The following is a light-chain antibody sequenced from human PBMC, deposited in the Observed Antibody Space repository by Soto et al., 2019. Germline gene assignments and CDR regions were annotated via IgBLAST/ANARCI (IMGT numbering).Light chain of an antibody. Sequence: DIQMTQSPSTLSGSVGDKVTISCRASQTISSWLGWYQKKPGKAPKLLIYKASTLKSGVPSRFIGSGSGTECNLPISSLQPDDFATYYCQHYNSYSEALGQGTTVDIK. V-gene: IGKV1-5*03. J-gene: IGKJ1*01. CDR2: KAS. CDR3: QHYNSYSEA. CDR1: QTISSW.